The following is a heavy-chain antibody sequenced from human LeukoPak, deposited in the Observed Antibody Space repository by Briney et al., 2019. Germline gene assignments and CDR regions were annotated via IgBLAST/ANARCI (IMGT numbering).Heavy chain of an antibody. D-gene: IGHD6-19*01. J-gene: IGHJ4*02. V-gene: IGHV1-69*15. CDR3: ARDRGQAVATTFYYFDY. CDR1: GGTFSSYA. Sequence: WASVKVSCKASGGTFSSYAISWVRQAPGQGLEWMGRIIPIFGTANYAQKFQGRVTITADESTSTAYMELSSLRSEDTAVYYCARDRGQAVATTFYYFDYWGQGTLVTVSS. CDR2: IIPIFGTA.